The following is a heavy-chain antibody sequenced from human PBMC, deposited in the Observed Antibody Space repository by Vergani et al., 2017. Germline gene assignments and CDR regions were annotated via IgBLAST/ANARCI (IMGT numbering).Heavy chain of an antibody. CDR1: GGTFSSYA. Sequence: QVQLVQSGAEVKKPGSSVKVSCKASGGTFSSYALNWVRQAPGQGLEWMGSIIPSLATTIYAQKFQGRVTITADESTSTAYMELSSLKSEATAVFYCARATCSGGSCYRGFEYWGQGSLITVSS. J-gene: IGHJ4*02. CDR2: IIPSLATT. D-gene: IGHD2-15*01. CDR3: ARATCSGGSCYRGFEY. V-gene: IGHV1-69*11.